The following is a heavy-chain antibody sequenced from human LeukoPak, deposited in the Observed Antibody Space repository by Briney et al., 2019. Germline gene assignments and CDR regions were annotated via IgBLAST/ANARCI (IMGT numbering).Heavy chain of an antibody. D-gene: IGHD5-18*01. J-gene: IGHJ4*02. Sequence: SGGSLRLSCAASGFTISSYSMHWVRQAPGKGLEWVSSISSSSSTIYFADSVKGRFTISRDNAKNSLYLHMNSLRDEDTAVYYCARPLTGGYSDFWGQGTLVTVSS. CDR2: ISSSSSTI. CDR3: ARPLTGGYSDF. V-gene: IGHV3-48*02. CDR1: GFTISSYS.